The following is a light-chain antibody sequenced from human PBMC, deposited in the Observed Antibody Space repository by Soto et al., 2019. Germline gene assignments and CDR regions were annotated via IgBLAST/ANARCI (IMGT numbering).Light chain of an antibody. Sequence: EIVLTQSPATLSLSPGERATLSCRASQSVSSYLAWYQQKPGQAPRLLIYDASNRATGIPARFSGSGSGTEFTLTFSRLEPEDFAVYYCQQYGSSGTFGQGTKVDIK. CDR1: QSVSSY. V-gene: IGKV3-11*01. J-gene: IGKJ1*01. CDR3: QQYGSSGT. CDR2: DAS.